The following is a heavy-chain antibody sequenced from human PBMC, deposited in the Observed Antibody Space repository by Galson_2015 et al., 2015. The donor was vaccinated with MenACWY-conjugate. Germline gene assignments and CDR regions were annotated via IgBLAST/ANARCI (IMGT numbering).Heavy chain of an antibody. CDR3: AKDLVKNYGMVTGYYNG. D-gene: IGHD3-9*01. V-gene: IGHV3-23*01. CDR2: ISDSGRFT. J-gene: IGHJ4*02. CDR1: GFTFSSYA. Sequence: SLRLSCAASGFTFSSYAMTWVRRAPGKGLEWVSTISDSGRFTYYADSVKGRFTISRDNSKNTVSLQMNSLRAEDTAAYYCAKDLVKNYGMVTGYYNGWGQGIL.